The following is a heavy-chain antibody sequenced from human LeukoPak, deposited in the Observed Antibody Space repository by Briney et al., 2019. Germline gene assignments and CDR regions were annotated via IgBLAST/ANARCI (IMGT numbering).Heavy chain of an antibody. J-gene: IGHJ5*02. V-gene: IGHV3-33*03. CDR2: IWYDGSNK. Sequence: GGSLRLSCAASGFTFSSYGMHWVRQAPGKGLEWVAVIWYDGSNKYYADSVKGRFTISRDNAENTMYLQMNSLRVEDTAVYYCTRRVSATRWFDPWGQGTLVTVSS. CDR1: GFTFSSYG. D-gene: IGHD2-15*01. CDR3: TRRVSATRWFDP.